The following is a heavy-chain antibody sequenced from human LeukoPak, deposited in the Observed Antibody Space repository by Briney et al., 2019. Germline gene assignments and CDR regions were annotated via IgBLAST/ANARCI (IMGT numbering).Heavy chain of an antibody. Sequence: GGSLSLSCAASGFIFSTTDMGWVRQTPGKGLEWVSAISGRSAATYYADSVTGRFTISRDNSRNTLYLQMHSLRAEDTAIYFCAKGGYFAYDFWGQGTKVTVSP. J-gene: IGHJ3*01. CDR2: ISGRSAAT. D-gene: IGHD2-2*03. V-gene: IGHV3-23*01. CDR1: GFIFSTTD. CDR3: AKGGYFAYDF.